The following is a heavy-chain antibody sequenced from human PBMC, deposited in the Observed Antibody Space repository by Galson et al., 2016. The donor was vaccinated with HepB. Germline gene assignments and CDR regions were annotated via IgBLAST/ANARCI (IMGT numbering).Heavy chain of an antibody. CDR2: INHSGTI. J-gene: IGHJ5*02. V-gene: IGHV4-34*01. D-gene: IGHD2-2*01. CDR1: GFTFSTFW. CDR3: ARRTVVPTAGNWFDP. Sequence: LRLSCAASGFTFSTFWTTWVRQAPGKGLEWIGEINHSGTINYNPSLKSRVTISVDTSKNQFSLNLGSVTAADTAVYYCARRTVVPTAGNWFDPWGQGTLVSVSS.